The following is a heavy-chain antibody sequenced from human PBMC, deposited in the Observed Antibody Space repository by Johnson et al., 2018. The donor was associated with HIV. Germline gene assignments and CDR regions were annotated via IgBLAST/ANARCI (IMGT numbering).Heavy chain of an antibody. CDR2: ISSNGGST. CDR3: ARDVASVYGSGDHAFDI. D-gene: IGHD3-10*01. Sequence: VQLVESGGGLVQPGGSLRLSCAASGFIFSSYAMHWVRQAPGQGLQYVSAISSNGGSTSYANSVKGRFTISRDNSRNTLYLQMGRLGVEDMAVYYCARDVASVYGSGDHAFDIWGQGTMVTVSS. J-gene: IGHJ3*02. CDR1: GFIFSSYA. V-gene: IGHV3-64*01.